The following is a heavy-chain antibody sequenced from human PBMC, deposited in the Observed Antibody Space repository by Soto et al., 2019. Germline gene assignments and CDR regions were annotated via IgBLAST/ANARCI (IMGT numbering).Heavy chain of an antibody. CDR2: ISAYNGNT. Sequence: QVQLVQSGAEVKKPGASVKVSCKASGYTFTSCGISWVRQAPGQGLEWMGWISAYNGNTNYAQKLQGRVTMTTDTSTSTAYMELRSLRSDDTAVYYCARYDYDFWSGYYTPYYFDYWGQGTLVTVSS. D-gene: IGHD3-3*01. CDR1: GYTFTSCG. J-gene: IGHJ4*02. V-gene: IGHV1-18*01. CDR3: ARYDYDFWSGYYTPYYFDY.